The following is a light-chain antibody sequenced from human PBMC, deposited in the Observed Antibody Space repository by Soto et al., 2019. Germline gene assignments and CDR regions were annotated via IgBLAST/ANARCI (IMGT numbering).Light chain of an antibody. CDR1: SSDFGGHIY. J-gene: IGLJ1*01. CDR3: SSYTASSPPFL. Sequence: QSVLTQPASVSGSPGQSITIACTGTSSDFGGHIYVSWYQQHPGKAPKLMIYEVSNRPSGVSNRFSGSKSGNTASLTISGLQAEDEAGYYCSSYTASSPPFLLGTGRKVTVL. V-gene: IGLV2-14*01. CDR2: EVS.